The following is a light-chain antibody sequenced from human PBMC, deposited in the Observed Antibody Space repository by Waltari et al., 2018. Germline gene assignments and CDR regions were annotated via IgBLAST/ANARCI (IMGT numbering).Light chain of an antibody. CDR1: QAITNY. CDR3: LQYKSYPFT. Sequence: DIQMTQSPSAMSASVGDRATTTCRGSQAITNYLAWFQQKPGKAPKRLIYGASTLQSGVPSRFSGSRSGTEFTLTISSLQPEDFATYYCLQYKSYPFTFGPGTKVDMK. J-gene: IGKJ3*01. V-gene: IGKV1-17*03. CDR2: GAS.